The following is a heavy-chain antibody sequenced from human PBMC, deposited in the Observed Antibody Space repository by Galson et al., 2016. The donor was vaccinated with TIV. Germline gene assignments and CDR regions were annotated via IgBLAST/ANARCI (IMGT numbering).Heavy chain of an antibody. CDR1: GYTFTTYD. CDR2: VDPEDGQT. CDR3: TTLRLRGPGGMDV. D-gene: IGHD2-8*01. J-gene: IGHJ6*02. Sequence: VKVSCKASGYTFTTYDIIWVRQATGKGFEWMGHVDPEDGQTKYAPKFQGRVTMSADTSTDTAYMELTSLRSEDTAIYFCTTLRLRGPGGMDVWGQGTTVIVS. V-gene: IGHV1-69-2*01.